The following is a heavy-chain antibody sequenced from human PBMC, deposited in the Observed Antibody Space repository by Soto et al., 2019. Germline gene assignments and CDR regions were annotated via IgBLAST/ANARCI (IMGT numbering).Heavy chain of an antibody. CDR1: GFTVSSNY. CDR3: ARDPRPDYSNYRLLPYMDV. Sequence: EVQLVESGGGLVQPGGSLRLSCAASGFTVSSNYMSWVGQAPGKGLEWVSVIYSGGSTYYADSVKGRFTISRHNSKNTLYLQMNSLRAEDTAVYYCARDPRPDYSNYRLLPYMDVWGKGTTVTVSS. V-gene: IGHV3-53*04. CDR2: IYSGGST. D-gene: IGHD4-4*01. J-gene: IGHJ6*03.